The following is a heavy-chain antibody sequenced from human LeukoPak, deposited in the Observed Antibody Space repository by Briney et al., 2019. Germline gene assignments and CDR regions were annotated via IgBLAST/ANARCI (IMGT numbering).Heavy chain of an antibody. CDR1: GLTFGSHA. CDR2: IVSNGGNT. CDR3: ARGGYYAASDI. V-gene: IGHV3-64*02. D-gene: IGHD3-3*01. J-gene: IGHJ4*02. Sequence: GGSLRLSCAASGLTFGSHAMHWVRQAPGKGLEYVSAIVSNGGNTYYADSVRGRFTISRDNSKDTVYLQMGSLRPEDTAVYYCARGGYYAASDIWGQGALVTVSS.